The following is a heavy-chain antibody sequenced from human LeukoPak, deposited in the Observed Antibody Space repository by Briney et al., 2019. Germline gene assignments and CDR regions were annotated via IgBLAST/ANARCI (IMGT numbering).Heavy chain of an antibody. CDR3: ARASEWALRTDY. D-gene: IGHD1-26*01. CDR2: ISSSSSYI. Sequence: GGSLRLACAASGFTFSIYSMNWVRQAPGEVREWVSSISSSSSYIYYPDSVKGRFTISRDNAKNSLYLQMNSLRAEDTAVYYCARASEWALRTDYWGQGTLVTVSS. J-gene: IGHJ4*02. V-gene: IGHV3-21*01. CDR1: GFTFSIYS.